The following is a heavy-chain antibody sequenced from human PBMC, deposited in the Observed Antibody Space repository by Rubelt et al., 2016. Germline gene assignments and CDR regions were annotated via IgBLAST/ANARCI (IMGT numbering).Heavy chain of an antibody. D-gene: IGHD6-13*01. CDR1: GGSISSSTYY. V-gene: IGHV4-61*01. Sequence: VQLQQWGAGLWKPSETLSLTCAVSGGSISSSTYYWTWIRQPPGKGLEWIGYIYYSGSTSYNPSLKRRVTISIDTSKNQFSRELSSVTAADTAMYDCARVGAAAGTDYWGQGALVTVSS. CDR3: ARVGAAAGTDY. CDR2: IYYSGST. J-gene: IGHJ4*02.